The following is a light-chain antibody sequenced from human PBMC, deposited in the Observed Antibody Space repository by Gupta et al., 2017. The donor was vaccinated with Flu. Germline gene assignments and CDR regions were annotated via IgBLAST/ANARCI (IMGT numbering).Light chain of an antibody. J-gene: IGKJ3*01. CDR3: QHENSSPFP. CDR1: QSISSW. V-gene: IGKV1-5*03. CDR2: KAS. Sequence: MQMTQSPSTMSASVGDRVTITCRASQSISSWLDWYQQKPGKAPKLLIYKASRVESGVPSRFSGSGSGTEFTLTISSRQPEDFANYYCQHENSSPFPFGHGTKVDIK.